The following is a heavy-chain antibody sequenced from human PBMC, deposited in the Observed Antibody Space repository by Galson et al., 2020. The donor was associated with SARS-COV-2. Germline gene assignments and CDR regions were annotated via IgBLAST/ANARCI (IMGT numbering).Heavy chain of an antibody. CDR2: INPNSGGT. V-gene: IGHV1-2*06. CDR3: ARDEEVFAFDI. Sequence: ASVKVSCKASGYTFTGYYMHWVRQAPGQGLAWMGRINPNSGGTNYAQKFQGRVTMTRDTSISTAYMELSRLRSDDTAVYYCARDEEVFAFDIWGQGTLGTVSS. D-gene: IGHD3-10*01. CDR1: GYTFTGYY. J-gene: IGHJ3*02.